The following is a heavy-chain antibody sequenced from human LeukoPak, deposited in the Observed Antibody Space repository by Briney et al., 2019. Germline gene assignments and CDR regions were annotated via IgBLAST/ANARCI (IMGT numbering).Heavy chain of an antibody. Sequence: ASVKVSCKVSGYTLTELSMHWVRQAPGKGLEWMGGFDPEDGETIYAQKFQGRVTITRDTSASTAYMELSSLRSEDTAVYYCARAASSGYDYWGQGTLVTVSS. D-gene: IGHD6-19*01. CDR2: FDPEDGET. V-gene: IGHV1-24*01. J-gene: IGHJ4*02. CDR3: ARAASSGYDY. CDR1: GYTLTELS.